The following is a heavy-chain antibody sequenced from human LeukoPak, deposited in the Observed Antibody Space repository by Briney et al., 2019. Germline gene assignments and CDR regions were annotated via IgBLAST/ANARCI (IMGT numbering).Heavy chain of an antibody. V-gene: IGHV3-23*01. J-gene: IGHJ5*02. CDR1: GFTFSSYA. Sequence: GGSLRLSCAASGFTFSSYAMSWVRQAPGKGLEGVSAISGSGGSTYYADSVKGRFTISRDNSKNTLYLQMNSLRAEDTAVYYCAKADTAMVTRTTGFDHWGQGTLVTVSS. D-gene: IGHD5-18*01. CDR3: AKADTAMVTRTTGFDH. CDR2: ISGSGGST.